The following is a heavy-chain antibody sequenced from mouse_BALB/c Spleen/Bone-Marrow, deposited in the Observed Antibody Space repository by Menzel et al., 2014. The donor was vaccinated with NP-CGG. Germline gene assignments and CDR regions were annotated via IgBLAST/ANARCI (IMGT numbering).Heavy chain of an antibody. J-gene: IGHJ2*01. D-gene: IGHD1-1*01. CDR2: IRNKANGYTT. CDR1: GFTFXDYH. V-gene: IGHV7-3*02. CDR3: ARDMGLLRFDY. Sequence: EVKLVESGGGLVQPGGSLRLSCATSGFTFXDYHMSWVRQPPGKALEWLAFIRNKANGYTTEYSASVKGRFTISRDNSQSILYLQMNTLRAEDSATYYCARDMGLLRFDYWGHGSTLTVSS.